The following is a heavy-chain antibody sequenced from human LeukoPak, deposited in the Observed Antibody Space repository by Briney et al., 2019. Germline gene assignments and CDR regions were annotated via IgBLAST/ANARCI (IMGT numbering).Heavy chain of an antibody. CDR2: ISAYNGNT. Sequence: ASVKVSCKASGYTFTSYGISWVRQAPGQGLEWMGWISAYNGNTNYAQKLQGRATMTTDTSTSTAYMELRSLRSDDTAVYYCARLGEGIYGSGSSSWYFDYWGQGTLVTVSS. D-gene: IGHD3-10*01. CDR1: GYTFTSYG. J-gene: IGHJ4*02. V-gene: IGHV1-18*04. CDR3: ARLGEGIYGSGSSSWYFDY.